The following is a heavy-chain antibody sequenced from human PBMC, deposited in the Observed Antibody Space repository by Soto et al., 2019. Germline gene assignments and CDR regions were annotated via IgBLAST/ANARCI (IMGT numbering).Heavy chain of an antibody. J-gene: IGHJ5*02. CDR1: GGTFSSYA. Sequence: ASMKVSCKASGGTFSSYAISWVRQAPGQRLEWMGGIIPIFGTANYAQKFQGRVTITADESTSTAYMELSSLRSEDTAVYYCARDGQDSSSWSTTYNWFDPWGQGTLVTVSS. CDR2: IIPIFGTA. D-gene: IGHD6-13*01. V-gene: IGHV1-69*13. CDR3: ARDGQDSSSWSTTYNWFDP.